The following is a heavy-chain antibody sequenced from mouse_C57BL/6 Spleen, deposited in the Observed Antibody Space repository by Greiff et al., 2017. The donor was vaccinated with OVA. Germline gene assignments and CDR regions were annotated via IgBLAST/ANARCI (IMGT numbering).Heavy chain of an antibody. CDR2: IWRGGST. J-gene: IGHJ4*01. CDR3: AKGGLRNAMDY. D-gene: IGHD2-2*01. Sequence: QVQLQQSGPGLVQPSQSLSITCTASGFSFTSYGVHWVRQSPGKGLEWLGVIWRGGSTDYNAAFMSGLSITKDNSKSHVFFKMNSLQADDTAVYYCAKGGLRNAMDYWGQGTSVTVSS. V-gene: IGHV2-5*01. CDR1: GFSFTSYG.